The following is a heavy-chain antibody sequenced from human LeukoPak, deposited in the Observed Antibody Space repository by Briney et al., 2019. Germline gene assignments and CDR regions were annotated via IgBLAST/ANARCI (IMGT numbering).Heavy chain of an antibody. Sequence: SETLSLTCTVSGGSISSSSYYWGWIRQPPGKGLEWIGSIYYSGSTYYNPSLKSRVTISVDTSKNQFSLKLSSVTAADTAVYYCARRFIFGLVTVAMNCSDPWGQGTLVTVSS. D-gene: IGHD3/OR15-3a*01. V-gene: IGHV4-39*01. CDR3: ARRFIFGLVTVAMNCSDP. J-gene: IGHJ5*02. CDR2: IYYSGST. CDR1: GGSISSSSYY.